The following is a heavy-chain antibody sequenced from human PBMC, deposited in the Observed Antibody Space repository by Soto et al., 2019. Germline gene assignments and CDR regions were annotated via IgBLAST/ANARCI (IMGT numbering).Heavy chain of an antibody. D-gene: IGHD6-19*01. CDR1: GGSISSSSFF. CDR2: IYYSGST. J-gene: IGHJ4*02. Sequence: QLQLHESGPGLVKPSETLSLTCTVSGGSISSSSFFWAFIRQPPGKGLEWIGTIYYSGSTYYNPSLRSRVTMSVDTSKDHFSLKMTSLTAADTGVYYCVRRAGPVAGTSRFDFWGQGTLVPVSS. CDR3: VRRAGPVAGTSRFDF. V-gene: IGHV4-39*02.